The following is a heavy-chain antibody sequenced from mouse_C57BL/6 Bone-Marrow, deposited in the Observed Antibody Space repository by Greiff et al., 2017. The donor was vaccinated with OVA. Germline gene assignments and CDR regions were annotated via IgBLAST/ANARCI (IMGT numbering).Heavy chain of an antibody. V-gene: IGHV1-76*01. CDR3: ASEKATIGAPLRFDV. Sequence: VKLVESGAELVRPGVSVKLSCKASGYTFTDYYINWVKQRPGQGLEWIAMIYPGSGNTNYNEKFKGKATLTAEKSSSTAYMQLSSLTSEDSAVYFRASEKATIGAPLRFDVWGTGTTVTVSS. CDR1: GYTFTDYY. CDR2: IYPGSGNT. J-gene: IGHJ1*03. D-gene: IGHD2-14*01.